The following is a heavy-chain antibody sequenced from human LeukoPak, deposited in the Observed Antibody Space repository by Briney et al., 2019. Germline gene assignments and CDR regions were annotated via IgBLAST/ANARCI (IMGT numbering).Heavy chain of an antibody. CDR2: ISSSSNTI. CDR3: ARGRYSSSYLLDY. D-gene: IGHD6-6*01. CDR1: GITLSSSG. J-gene: IGHJ4*02. V-gene: IGHV3-48*01. Sequence: QTGGSLRLSCAASGITLSSSGMNWVRQAPGKGLEWVSYISSSSNTIYYADSVKGRFTISRDNAKNSLYLQMNSLRAEDTAEYYCARGRYSSSYLLDYWGQGTLVTVSS.